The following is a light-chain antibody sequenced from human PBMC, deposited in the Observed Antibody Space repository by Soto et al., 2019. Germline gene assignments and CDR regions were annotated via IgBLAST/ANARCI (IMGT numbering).Light chain of an antibody. CDR3: QQYNSYGT. CDR2: DAS. CDR1: QGISSA. J-gene: IGKJ1*01. V-gene: IGKV1-13*02. Sequence: AIQLTQSPSSLSASVGDSVTITCRASQGISSALAWYQQTPGRAPKLLIYDASTLESGVPSRFSGSRSGTEFTLTISSLQPDDFATYYCQQYNSYGTFGQGTKVDI.